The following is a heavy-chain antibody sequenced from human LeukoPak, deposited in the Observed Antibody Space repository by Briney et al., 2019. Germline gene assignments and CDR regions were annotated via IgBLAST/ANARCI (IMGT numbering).Heavy chain of an antibody. CDR1: GFTVSSNY. J-gene: IGHJ4*02. V-gene: IGHV3-53*01. Sequence: PGGSLRLSCAASGFTVSSNYMSWVRQAPGKGLEWVSVIYSGGSTYYADSVKGRFTISRDNSKNTLYLQMNSLRAEDTAVYYCARGTYPWELLGPLDYWGQGTLVTVSS. CDR2: IYSGGST. CDR3: ARGTYPWELLGPLDY. D-gene: IGHD1-26*01.